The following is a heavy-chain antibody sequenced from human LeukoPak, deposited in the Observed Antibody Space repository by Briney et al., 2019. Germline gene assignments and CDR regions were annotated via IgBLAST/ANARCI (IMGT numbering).Heavy chain of an antibody. Sequence: GGSLRLSCAASGFTFSSYAMSWVRQAPGKGLEWVSAISGSGGSTYYADSVKGRFTISRDNSKNTLYLQMNSLRAEDTAVYYCAKDLSRIMITFGGVIVSAQFDYWGQGTLVTVSS. J-gene: IGHJ4*02. D-gene: IGHD3-16*02. CDR2: ISGSGGST. V-gene: IGHV3-23*01. CDR1: GFTFSSYA. CDR3: AKDLSRIMITFGGVIVSAQFDY.